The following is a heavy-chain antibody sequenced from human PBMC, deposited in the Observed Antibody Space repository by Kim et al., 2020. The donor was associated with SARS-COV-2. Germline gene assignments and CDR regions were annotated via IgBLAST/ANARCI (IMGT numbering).Heavy chain of an antibody. V-gene: IGHV3-73*01. J-gene: IGHJ3*02. Sequence: SVKGRVTISRDDSKNTAYLEMSGLKTEDTALYYCTRIPATTLAFWDAFDIWGQGTMVTVSS. D-gene: IGHD1-1*01. CDR3: TRIPATTLAFWDAFDI.